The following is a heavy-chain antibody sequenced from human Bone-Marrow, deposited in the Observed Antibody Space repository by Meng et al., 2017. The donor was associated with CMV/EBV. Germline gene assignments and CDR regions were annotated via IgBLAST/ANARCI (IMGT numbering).Heavy chain of an antibody. CDR3: ARVDFGTTVTHALVYGMDV. V-gene: IGHV3-30*02. Sequence: GGSLRLSCAASGFTFSSYGMHWVRQAPGKGLEWVAFIRYDGSNKYYADSVKGRFTISRDNAKNSLYLQMNSLRAEDTAVYYCARVDFGTTVTHALVYGMDVWGQGTTVTVSS. D-gene: IGHD4-11*01. J-gene: IGHJ6*02. CDR2: IRYDGSNK. CDR1: GFTFSSYG.